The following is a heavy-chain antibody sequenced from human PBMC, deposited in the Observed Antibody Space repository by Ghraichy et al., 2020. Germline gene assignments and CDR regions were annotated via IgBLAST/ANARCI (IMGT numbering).Heavy chain of an antibody. J-gene: IGHJ4*02. Sequence: GGSLRLSCAASGFTFSRHWMSWVRQAPGKGLEWVASIKSDGCDIFYVDSVKGRFTISRDNAKNSVSLEMNSLRVEDTAVYYCARDPYGDYKYGGTDYWGQGTLVSVSS. CDR2: IKSDGCDI. D-gene: IGHD4-17*01. V-gene: IGHV3-7*01. CDR3: ARDPYGDYKYGGTDY. CDR1: GFTFSRHW.